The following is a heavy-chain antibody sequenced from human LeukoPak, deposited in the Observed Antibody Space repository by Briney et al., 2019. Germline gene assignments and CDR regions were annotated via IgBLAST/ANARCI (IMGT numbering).Heavy chain of an antibody. CDR3: SGHAAAGDGFDI. D-gene: IGHD2-2*01. J-gene: IGHJ3*02. V-gene: IGHV3-74*01. CDR1: GFTFSSYA. Sequence: GGSLRLSCSASGFTFSSYAMHWVRQAPGKGLLWVSRINSGGSSTTYADSVKGRFTISRDNAKNTLYLQMNSLKAEDTAVYYCSGHAAAGDGFDIWGQGTMVTVSS. CDR2: INSGGSST.